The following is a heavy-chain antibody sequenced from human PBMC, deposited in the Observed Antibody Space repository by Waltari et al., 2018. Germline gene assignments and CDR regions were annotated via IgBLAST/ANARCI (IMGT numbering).Heavy chain of an antibody. Sequence: QVQLQESGPGLVKPSETLSLTCAVSGYSISSGYYWGWIRQPPGKGLEWIGSIYHSGSTYHNPSLKSRVTISVDTSKNQFSLKLSSVTAADTAVYYCARQGSIVGATTGAFDIWGQGTMVTVSS. D-gene: IGHD1-26*01. CDR1: GYSISSGYY. CDR2: IYHSGST. CDR3: ARQGSIVGATTGAFDI. J-gene: IGHJ3*02. V-gene: IGHV4-38-2*01.